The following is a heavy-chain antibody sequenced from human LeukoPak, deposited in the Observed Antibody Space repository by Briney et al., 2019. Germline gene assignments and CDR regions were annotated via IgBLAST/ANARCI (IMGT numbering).Heavy chain of an antibody. CDR1: GFTFSDYY. CDR3: ARAGGYCSSTSCFLKHYYGMDV. J-gene: IGHJ6*02. V-gene: IGHV3-11*01. CDR2: ISSSGSTI. D-gene: IGHD2-2*01. Sequence: GGSLRLSCAASGFTFSDYYMSWIRQAPGKGLEWVSYISSSGSTIYYADSVKGRFTISRDNAKNSLYLQMNSLRAEDTAVYYCARAGGYCSSTSCFLKHYYGMDVWGQGTTVTVSS.